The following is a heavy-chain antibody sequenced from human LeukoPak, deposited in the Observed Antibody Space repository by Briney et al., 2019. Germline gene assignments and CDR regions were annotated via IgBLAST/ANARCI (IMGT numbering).Heavy chain of an antibody. CDR1: GVSISGYY. D-gene: IGHD5-12*01. CDR3: ARAGGHSGYASN. V-gene: IGHV4-59*01. Sequence: SETLSLTCTVSGVSISGYYWTWIRQPPGKGLEWIGYIYYSGSAYYNPSLKSRVAMSVDTSKNRFSLKLSSVSTADTAVYYCARAGGHSGYASNWGQGTLVTVSS. CDR2: IYYSGSA. J-gene: IGHJ4*02.